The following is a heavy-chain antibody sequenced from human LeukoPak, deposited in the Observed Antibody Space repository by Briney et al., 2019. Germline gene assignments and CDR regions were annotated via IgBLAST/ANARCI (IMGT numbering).Heavy chain of an antibody. V-gene: IGHV1-18*01. J-gene: IGHJ6*02. CDR1: GYTFTSYG. Sequence: ASVKVSCKASGYTFTSYGISWVRQAPGQGLEWMGWISAYNGNTNYAQKLQGRVTMTTDTSTSTAYMELRSLRSDDTAVYYCASQLPQGELSPRYYYYGMDVWGQGTTVTVSS. CDR3: ASQLPQGELSPRYYYYGMDV. CDR2: ISAYNGNT. D-gene: IGHD3-16*02.